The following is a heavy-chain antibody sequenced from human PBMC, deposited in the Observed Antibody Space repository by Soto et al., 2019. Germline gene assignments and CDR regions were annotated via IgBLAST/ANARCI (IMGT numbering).Heavy chain of an antibody. D-gene: IGHD2-2*01. CDR2: ISSSSSYI. V-gene: IGHV3-21*01. CDR1: GFTFSSYS. CDR3: ARDNMDKWYPAFDI. Sequence: GGSLRLSCAASGFTFSSYSMNWVRQAPGKGLEWVSPISSSSSYIYYADSVKGRFTISRDNAKNSLYLQMNSLRAEDTAVYYCARDNMDKWYPAFDIWGQGTMVTVSS. J-gene: IGHJ3*02.